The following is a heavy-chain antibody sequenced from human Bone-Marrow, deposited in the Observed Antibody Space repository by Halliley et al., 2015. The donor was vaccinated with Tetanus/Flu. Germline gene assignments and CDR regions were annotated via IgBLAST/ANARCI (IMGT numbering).Heavy chain of an antibody. CDR3: ARRLPSSGFWFFDL. V-gene: IGHV3-53*01. D-gene: IGHD2-2*01. J-gene: IGHJ2*01. Sequence: VSLIYSPGRTYYADSVEGRFTSSRDTSKDTLDPQMNNLRVEDTAVYYCARRLPSSGFWFFDLWGRGTLVTVSS. CDR2: IYSPGRT.